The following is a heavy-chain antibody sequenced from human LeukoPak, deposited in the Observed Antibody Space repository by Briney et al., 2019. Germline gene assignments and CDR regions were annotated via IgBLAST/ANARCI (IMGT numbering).Heavy chain of an antibody. CDR1: GFTFSSYW. D-gene: IGHD6-19*01. Sequence: GGSLRLSCAASGFTFSSYWVSWVRQAPGKGLEWVANIKQDGSEKYYVDSVKGRFTISRDNAKNSLYLQMNSLRAEDTAVYYCARESPPGAIAVAVPEFDYWGQGTLVTVSS. CDR3: ARESPPGAIAVAVPEFDY. J-gene: IGHJ4*02. CDR2: IKQDGSEK. V-gene: IGHV3-7*01.